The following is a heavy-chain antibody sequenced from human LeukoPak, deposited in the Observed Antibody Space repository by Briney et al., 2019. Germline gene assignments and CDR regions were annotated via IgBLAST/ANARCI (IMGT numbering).Heavy chain of an antibody. Sequence: AGGSLRLSCAASGFTFSSYSMNWVRQAPGKGLEWVSSISSSSSYIYYADSVKGRFTISRDNSKNTLYLQMNSLRAEDTAVYYCAKDSGSDVWGKGTTVTVSS. J-gene: IGHJ6*04. CDR2: ISSSSSYI. CDR1: GFTFSSYS. V-gene: IGHV3-21*01. CDR3: AKDSGSDV.